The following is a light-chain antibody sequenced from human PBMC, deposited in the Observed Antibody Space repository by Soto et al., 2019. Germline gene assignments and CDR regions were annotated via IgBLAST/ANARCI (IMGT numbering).Light chain of an antibody. V-gene: IGKV3-11*01. CDR2: DAS. CDR3: QQRKHWPPLT. CDR1: QNVDIY. J-gene: IGKJ5*01. Sequence: ETVLTQSPATLSLSPGETATLSCRASQNVDIYLAWYQQKPGQAPRLLIYDASNRATGIPARFSGSGSGTDFTLTISSLEPEDFAVYYCQQRKHWPPLTFGQGTRLE.